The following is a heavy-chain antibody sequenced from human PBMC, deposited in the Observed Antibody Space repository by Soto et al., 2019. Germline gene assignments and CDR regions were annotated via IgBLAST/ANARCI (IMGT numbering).Heavy chain of an antibody. D-gene: IGHD2-21*01. CDR1: GFNFNNYA. V-gene: IGHV3-30*18. CDR2: VTFDGSRT. CDR3: AKAGWGGDYYYGLDV. J-gene: IGHJ6*02. Sequence: LRLSCAASGFNFNNYAMHWVRQAPGKGLEWVAVVTFDGSRTYYADSVKGRFTISRDSSNNTVSLQMNSLTNEDTAVYYCAKAGWGGDYYYGLDVWGQGTTVTVSS.